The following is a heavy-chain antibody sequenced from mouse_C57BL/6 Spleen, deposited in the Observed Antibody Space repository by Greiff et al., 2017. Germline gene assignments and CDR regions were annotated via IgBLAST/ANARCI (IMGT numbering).Heavy chain of an antibody. J-gene: IGHJ3*01. CDR2: IYPSDSET. CDR3: ARLSSGHGGFAY. V-gene: IGHV1-61*01. D-gene: IGHD3-2*02. Sequence: QVQLQRPGAELVRPGSSVKLSCKASGYTFTSYWMDWVKQRPGQGLEWIGNIYPSDSETHYNQKFKDKATLTVDKSSSTAYMQLSSLTSEDSAVYYCARLSSGHGGFAYWGQGTLVTVSA. CDR1: GYTFTSYW.